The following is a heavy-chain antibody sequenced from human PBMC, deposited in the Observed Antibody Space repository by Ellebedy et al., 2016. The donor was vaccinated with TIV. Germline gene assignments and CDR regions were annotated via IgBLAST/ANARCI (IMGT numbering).Heavy chain of an antibody. V-gene: IGHV3-7*03. Sequence: GESLKISCAASGFTFSHYWMSWVRQAPGKGPEWMAIIKQDGSEKYYVDSMKGRFTISRDNAKNSLYLQTNSLRAEDTAVYYCASASRSSFGYWGQGTLVSVSS. CDR2: IKQDGSEK. J-gene: IGHJ4*02. CDR3: ASASRSSFGY. D-gene: IGHD6-6*01. CDR1: GFTFSHYW.